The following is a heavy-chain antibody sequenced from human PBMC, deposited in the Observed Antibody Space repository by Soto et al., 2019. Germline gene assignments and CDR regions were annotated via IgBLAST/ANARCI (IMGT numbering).Heavy chain of an antibody. CDR3: ARGPIGDAAMVTNYFDY. CDR2: LSYDGNSI. J-gene: IGHJ4*02. Sequence: QVQLVESGGGVVQPGRSLRLSCAASGFTFSNYAIHWVRRAPGKGLEWVAVLSYDGNSIHYADSVKGRFTVSRDNSKNTLFLQMNSLRPEDTALYYCARGPIGDAAMVTNYFDYWGQGTLVTVSS. V-gene: IGHV3-30-3*01. D-gene: IGHD5-18*01. CDR1: GFTFSNYA.